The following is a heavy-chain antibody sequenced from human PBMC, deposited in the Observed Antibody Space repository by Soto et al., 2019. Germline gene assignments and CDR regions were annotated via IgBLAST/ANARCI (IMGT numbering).Heavy chain of an antibody. CDR2: ITSSGVTT. Sequence: VQLVESGGGVVQPGRSLRLCCAASGFTFSSYEMNWVRQAPGKGLEWVSSITSSGVTTYYADSVKGRFTISRDNAKNSLYLQMNSLRAEDTAVYYCATYYDTSGYFNFDSWGQGTLVTVSS. CDR1: GFTFSSYE. CDR3: ATYYDTSGYFNFDS. D-gene: IGHD3-22*01. V-gene: IGHV3-48*03. J-gene: IGHJ4*02.